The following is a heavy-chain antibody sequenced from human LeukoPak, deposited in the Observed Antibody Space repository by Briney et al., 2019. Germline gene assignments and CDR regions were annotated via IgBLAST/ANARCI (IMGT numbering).Heavy chain of an antibody. CDR2: MNLKSGYT. CDR3: ARVNGAVDY. D-gene: IGHD1-26*01. J-gene: IGHJ4*02. CDR1: GYTFISYD. Sequence: ASVKVSCKTSGYTFISYDINWVRQATGQGLEWMGWMNLKSGYTGYAQKFQGRVTMTRNTYISTAYMELSSLTFEDTAVYYCARVNGAVDYWGQGTLVTVPS. V-gene: IGHV1-8*01.